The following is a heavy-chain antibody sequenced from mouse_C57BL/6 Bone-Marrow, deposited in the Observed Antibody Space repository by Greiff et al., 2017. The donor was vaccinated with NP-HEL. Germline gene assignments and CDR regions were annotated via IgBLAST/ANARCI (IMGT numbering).Heavy chain of an antibody. Sequence: QVQLQQPGAELVKPGASVKVSCKASGYTFTSYWMHWVKPRPGQGLEWIGRIHPSDSDTNYNQKFKGKATLTVDKSSSTAYMQLSSLTSEDSAVYYCAIGPKFYYYGSGDAMDYWGQGTSVTVSS. CDR1: GYTFTSYW. D-gene: IGHD1-1*01. CDR3: AIGPKFYYYGSGDAMDY. V-gene: IGHV1-74*01. J-gene: IGHJ4*01. CDR2: IHPSDSDT.